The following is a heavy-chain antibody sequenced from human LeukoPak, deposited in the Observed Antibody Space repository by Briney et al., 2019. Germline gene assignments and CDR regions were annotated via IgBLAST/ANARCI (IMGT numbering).Heavy chain of an antibody. V-gene: IGHV1-46*01. CDR1: GYTFTSYY. CDR2: INPSGGST. D-gene: IGHD3-10*01. Sequence: ASVKVSCKASGYTFTSYYMHWVRQAPGQGLEWMGIINPSGGSTSYAQKFQGRVTMTRDTSTGTVYMELSSLRSEDTAVYYCAREDVLLWFGELSYGWFDPWGQGTLVTVSS. J-gene: IGHJ5*02. CDR3: AREDVLLWFGELSYGWFDP.